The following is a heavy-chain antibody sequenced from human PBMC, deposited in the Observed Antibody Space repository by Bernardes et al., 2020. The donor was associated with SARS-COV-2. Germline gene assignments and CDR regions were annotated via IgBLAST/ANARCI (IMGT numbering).Heavy chain of an antibody. CDR3: ARGGYNYDTTAFYLFDY. Sequence: ASVKVSCKASGYTLRDNLINWIRQAPGQGLEWMGWISAYNGNTNHAQKFLGRFTMTTDTSTNTAYMELGSLRSDDTAVYFCARGGYNYDTTAFYLFDYWGQGSLVTVSS. V-gene: IGHV1-18*04. J-gene: IGHJ4*02. D-gene: IGHD3-9*01. CDR2: ISAYNGNT. CDR1: GYTLRDNL.